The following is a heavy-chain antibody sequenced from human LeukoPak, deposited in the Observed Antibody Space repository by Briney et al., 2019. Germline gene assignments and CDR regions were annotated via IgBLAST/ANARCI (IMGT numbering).Heavy chain of an antibody. CDR2: IAHSGAI. Sequence: SETLSLTCIVSGGSISRYSWNWIRQSPGKGLEWIGYIAHSGAISYKSSLKSRVTISVDTSKNQLSLRLTSVTAADTAVYYCAREDSGQIYYWGPGTLVTVSS. CDR3: AREDSGQIYY. D-gene: IGHD2-15*01. J-gene: IGHJ4*02. CDR1: GGSISRYS. V-gene: IGHV4-59*12.